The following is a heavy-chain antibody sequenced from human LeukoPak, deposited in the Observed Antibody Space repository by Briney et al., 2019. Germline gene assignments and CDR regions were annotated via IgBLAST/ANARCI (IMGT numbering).Heavy chain of an antibody. CDR1: GFTVSSNY. CDR3: ALLWFGELDYFYYMDV. Sequence: GGSLRLSCAASGFTVSSNYMSWVRQAPGKGLEWVSVIYSGGSTCYADSVKGRFTISRDNAKNSLYLQMNSLRAEDTAVYYCALLWFGELDYFYYMDVWGKGTTVTVSS. V-gene: IGHV3-53*01. CDR2: IYSGGST. D-gene: IGHD3-10*01. J-gene: IGHJ6*03.